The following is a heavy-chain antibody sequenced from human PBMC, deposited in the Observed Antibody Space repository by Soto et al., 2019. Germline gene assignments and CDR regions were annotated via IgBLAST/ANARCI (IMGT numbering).Heavy chain of an antibody. V-gene: IGHV1-69*13. D-gene: IGHD2-15*01. J-gene: IGHJ6*02. CDR1: GGTFSSYA. CDR2: IIPIFGTA. CDR3: ARMIVVVVAATRGYYYYGMDV. Sequence: SVKVSCAACGGTFSSYAISWVRQAPEQGLEWMGGIIPIFGTANYAQKFQGRVTTTADESTSTAYMELSSLRSEDTAVYYCARMIVVVVAATRGYYYYGMDVWGQGTTVTVSS.